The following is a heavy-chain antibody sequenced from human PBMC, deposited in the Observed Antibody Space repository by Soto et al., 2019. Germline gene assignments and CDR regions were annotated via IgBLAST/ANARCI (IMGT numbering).Heavy chain of an antibody. CDR3: ASLIYCSGGSCYSHFDY. V-gene: IGHV1-3*01. CDR2: INAGNGNT. D-gene: IGHD2-15*01. CDR1: GYTFTSYA. Sequence: QVPLVQSGAEVKKPGASVKVSCKASGYTFTSYAMHWVRQAPGQRLEWMGWINAGNGNTKYSQKFQGRVTITRDTSASTAYIELSSLRSEDTAVYYCASLIYCSGGSCYSHFDYWGQGTLVTVSS. J-gene: IGHJ4*02.